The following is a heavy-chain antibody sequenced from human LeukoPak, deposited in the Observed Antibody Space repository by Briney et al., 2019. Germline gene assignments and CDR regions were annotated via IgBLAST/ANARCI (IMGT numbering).Heavy chain of an antibody. CDR2: ISWNSGSI. CDR3: AKESRMGAFDI. J-gene: IGHJ3*02. V-gene: IGHV3-9*01. D-gene: IGHD2-8*01. CDR1: GFTFDDYA. Sequence: GGSLRLSCAASGFTFDDYAMHWIRQAPGKGLEWVSGISWNSGSIGYADSVKGRFTISRDNAKNSLYLQMSSLRAEDTALYYCAKESRMGAFDIWGQGTMVTVSS.